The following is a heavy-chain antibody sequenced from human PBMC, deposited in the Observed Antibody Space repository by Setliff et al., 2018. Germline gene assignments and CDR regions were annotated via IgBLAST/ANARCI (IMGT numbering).Heavy chain of an antibody. CDR1: GSTFSYAW. J-gene: IGHJ4*02. CDR3: TTAHYTGNSRTLDF. D-gene: IGHD1-26*01. V-gene: IGHV3-15*07. CDR2: IKSEIAGGTT. Sequence: GGSLRLSCAVSGSTFSYAWMHWVRQAPGKGLEWVGRIKSEIAGGTTDYGAPVKGRFTISRDDSKNTLLLQMNNLKTEDTALYYCTTAHYTGNSRTLDFWGPGTLVTVSS.